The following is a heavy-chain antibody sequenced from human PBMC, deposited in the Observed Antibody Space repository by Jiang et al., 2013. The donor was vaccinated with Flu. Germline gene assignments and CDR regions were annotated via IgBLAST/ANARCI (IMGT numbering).Heavy chain of an antibody. Sequence: TCSGLVKPSETLSLTCTVSGGSITSYYWSWIRQPPGKGLEWIGYFYYSGNANYNPSLKSRVTISVDTSKNQFSLRLSSVTAADTAVYYCARGDPYYFDSWGPGTLVTVSS. CDR3: ARGDPYYFDS. CDR1: GGSITSYY. J-gene: IGHJ4*02. V-gene: IGHV4-59*01. CDR2: FYYSGNA.